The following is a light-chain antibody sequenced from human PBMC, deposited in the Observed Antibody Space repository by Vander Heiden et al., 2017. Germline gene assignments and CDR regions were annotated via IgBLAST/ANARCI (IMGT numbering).Light chain of an antibody. CDR1: HNIRNN. V-gene: IGKV3-15*01. J-gene: IGKJ2*01. CDR3: QQYNSGHPTYT. Sequence: EIVMTQSPATLSVSPGDRATLSCRASHNIRNNLAWYQQKPGQAPRLLIYAASTRATGIKGRFSGNEAETEFTLTISNRQSEDFAVYYCQQYNSGHPTYTFGQGTKLEIK. CDR2: AAS.